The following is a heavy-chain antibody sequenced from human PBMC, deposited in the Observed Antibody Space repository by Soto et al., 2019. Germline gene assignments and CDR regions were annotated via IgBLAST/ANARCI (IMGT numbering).Heavy chain of an antibody. CDR2: TRDKSNSYFT. CDR1: GFTLSDHY. Sequence: PGGSLRLSCAGSGFTLSDHYMDWVRQAPGKGLEWVGRTRDKSNSYFTQYAASVRGRFTISRDDSKNSFFLQMNGLKTDDSAVYYCSRVSRGRPFDLWGQGTLVTVSS. V-gene: IGHV3-72*01. CDR3: SRVSRGRPFDL. J-gene: IGHJ4*02.